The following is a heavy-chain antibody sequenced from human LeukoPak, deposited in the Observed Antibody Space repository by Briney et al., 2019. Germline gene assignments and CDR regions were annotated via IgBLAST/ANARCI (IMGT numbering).Heavy chain of an antibody. CDR2: ISWNSGSI. V-gene: IGHV3-9*01. CDR1: GFTFSSYA. J-gene: IGHJ4*02. CDR3: AKESIAAADLFDY. Sequence: GGSLRLSCEASGFTFSSYAMHWVRQAPGKGLEWVSGISWNSGSIGYADSVKGRFTISRDNAKNSLYLQMNSLRAEDTALYYCAKESIAAADLFDYWGEGTLVTVSS. D-gene: IGHD6-13*01.